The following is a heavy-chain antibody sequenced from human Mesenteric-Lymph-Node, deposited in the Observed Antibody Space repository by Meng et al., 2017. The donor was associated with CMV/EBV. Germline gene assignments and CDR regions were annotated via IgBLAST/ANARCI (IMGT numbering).Heavy chain of an antibody. J-gene: IGHJ4*02. CDR1: GFTFNDYC. Sequence: GGSLRLSCAASGFTFNDYCMNWVRQAPGKGLEWISFINSDSSTIYFADSLRGRFTISRDDSKNTLYLQMNTLRAEDTAVYYCARVFSGSAYFFDYWGQGTLVTVSS. D-gene: IGHD1-26*01. CDR3: ARVFSGSAYFFDY. CDR2: INSDSSTI. V-gene: IGHV3-48*01.